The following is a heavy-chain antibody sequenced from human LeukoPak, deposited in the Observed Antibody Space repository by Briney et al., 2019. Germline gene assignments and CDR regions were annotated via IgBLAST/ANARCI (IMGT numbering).Heavy chain of an antibody. J-gene: IGHJ5*02. V-gene: IGHV4-34*01. D-gene: IGHD3-3*01. Sequence: PSETLSLTCAVYGGSFSGDYWSWIRQPPGKGLEWIGEINHSGSTNYNPSLKSRVTISVDTSKNQFSLKLSSVTAADTAVYYCARRLGYYDFWSGSNWFDPWGQGTLVTVSS. CDR3: ARRLGYYDFWSGSNWFDP. CDR1: GGSFSGDY. CDR2: INHSGST.